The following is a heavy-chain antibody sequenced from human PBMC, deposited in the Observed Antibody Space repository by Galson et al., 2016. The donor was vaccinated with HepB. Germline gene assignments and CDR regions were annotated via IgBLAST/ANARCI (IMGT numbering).Heavy chain of an antibody. J-gene: IGHJ6*02. V-gene: IGHV4-31*03. CDR3: ARDNSRFRDYISRPLRGLDV. CDR2: VYYNGNA. D-gene: IGHD3-3*02. CDR1: GGSISSGGFY. Sequence: TLSLTCNVSGGSISSGGFYWSWIRQHPGKGLEWIGYVYYNGNAFHNPSLKSRITLSVDTSKNQFSLRLTSVTAADTAVYYCARDNSRFRDYISRPLRGLDVGGQGATVTVSS.